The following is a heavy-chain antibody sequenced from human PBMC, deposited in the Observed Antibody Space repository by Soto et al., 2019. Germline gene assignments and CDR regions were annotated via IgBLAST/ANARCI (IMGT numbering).Heavy chain of an antibody. D-gene: IGHD6-13*01. J-gene: IGHJ5*02. V-gene: IGHV3-33*01. CDR2: IWYDGSNK. Sequence: GGSLRLSCAASGFTFSSYGMHWVRQAPGKGLEWVAVIWYDGSNKYYADSVKGRFTISRDNSKNTLYLQMNSLRAEDTAVYYCASDVAGYSSSWGSNWFDPWGQGTLVTVSS. CDR1: GFTFSSYG. CDR3: ASDVAGYSSSWGSNWFDP.